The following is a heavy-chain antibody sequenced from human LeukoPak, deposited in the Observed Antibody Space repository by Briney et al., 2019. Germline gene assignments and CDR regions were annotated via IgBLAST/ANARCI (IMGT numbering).Heavy chain of an antibody. J-gene: IGHJ3*02. D-gene: IGHD6-13*01. V-gene: IGHV3-23*01. Sequence: GGSLRLSCAASGFTFSSNTMSRVRQAPGKGLEWVSDISGSGGSTYYADSVKGRFTISRDNSKNMLYLQMNSLRAEDTAVYYCAKVGGSSWRNAFDIWGQGTMVTVSS. CDR3: AKVGGSSWRNAFDI. CDR1: GFTFSSNT. CDR2: ISGSGGST.